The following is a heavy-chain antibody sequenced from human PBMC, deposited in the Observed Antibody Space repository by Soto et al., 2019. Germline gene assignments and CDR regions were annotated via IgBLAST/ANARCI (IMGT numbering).Heavy chain of an antibody. CDR1: GYRFSSYG. CDR2: VSGYNGEG. D-gene: IGHD6-13*01. J-gene: IGHJ4*02. V-gene: IGHV1-18*01. CDR3: ATGMSSSSWYLTN. Sequence: QVQLVQSGAEVKKPGASVKVSCKASGYRFSSYGICWVRQAPGQGLEWMGWVSGYNGEGIYPQKFQGRVTMTTDTSTSTAYMELRSLRSDDTAVYYCATGMSSSSWYLTNWGQGTPVTVSS.